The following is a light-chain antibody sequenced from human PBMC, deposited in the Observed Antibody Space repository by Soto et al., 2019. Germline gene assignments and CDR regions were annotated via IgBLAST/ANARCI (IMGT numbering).Light chain of an antibody. CDR3: QSYDSSPSGYV. Sequence: QSILTQPPSVSGAPGQRVTISCTGSGSNSGAGYDVHWYQQLPGTAPKLLIFANINRPSGVPDRFSGSKSGTSAPLAITGLRAEDEADYYCQSYDSSPSGYVFGTGTKVTVL. CDR1: GSNSGAGYD. J-gene: IGLJ1*01. CDR2: ANI. V-gene: IGLV1-40*01.